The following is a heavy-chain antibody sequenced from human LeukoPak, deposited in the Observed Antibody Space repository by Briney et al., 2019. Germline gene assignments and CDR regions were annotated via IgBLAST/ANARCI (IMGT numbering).Heavy chain of an antibody. CDR3: ARQRRYCSSTGCYFGYYGLDV. D-gene: IGHD2-2*01. CDR1: GGSFSGYY. J-gene: IGHJ6*02. Sequence: SETLSLTCAVYGGSFSGYYWSWIRQPPGKGLEWIGEINHSGSTNYNPSLKSRVTISVDTSKNQFSLKLSSVTAADTAVYYCARQRRYCSSTGCYFGYYGLDVWGQGTTVTVSS. V-gene: IGHV4-34*01. CDR2: INHSGST.